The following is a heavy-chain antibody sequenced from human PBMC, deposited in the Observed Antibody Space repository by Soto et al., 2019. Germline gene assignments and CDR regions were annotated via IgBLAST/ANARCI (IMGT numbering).Heavy chain of an antibody. D-gene: IGHD6-19*01. CDR2: IYYSGST. CDR3: ARGIEGWYQGRYYYGMDV. J-gene: IGHJ6*02. Sequence: QVQLQESGPGLVKPSETLSPTCTVSGGSVSSGSYYWSWIRQPPGKGLEWIGYIYYSGSTNYNPSLKSRVTTSVDTSKNQFSLKLSSVTAADTAVYYCARGIEGWYQGRYYYGMDVWGQGTTVTVSS. CDR1: GGSVSSGSYY. V-gene: IGHV4-61*01.